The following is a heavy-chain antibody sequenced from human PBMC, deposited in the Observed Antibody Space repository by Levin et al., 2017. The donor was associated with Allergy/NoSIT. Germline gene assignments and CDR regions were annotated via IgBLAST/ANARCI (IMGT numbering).Heavy chain of an antibody. Sequence: RGESLKISCKSSMNTFTSYYMHWVRQAPGQGLEWMGIINPGGGDTVYKPKFQGRVTMTSDTSTGTIYMELSSLRSEDTAVYYCASPKVGLKMGDAFDIWGKGTRGTVSS. D-gene: IGHD2-8*01. V-gene: IGHV1-46*01. CDR3: ASPKVGLKMGDAFDI. CDR1: MNTFTSYY. CDR2: INPGGGDT. J-gene: IGHJ3*02.